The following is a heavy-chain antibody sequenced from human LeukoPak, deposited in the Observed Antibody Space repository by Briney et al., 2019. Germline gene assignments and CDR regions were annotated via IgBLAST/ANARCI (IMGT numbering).Heavy chain of an antibody. D-gene: IGHD2-8*01. CDR3: ASSPSPMVYDSYYYGMDV. J-gene: IGHJ6*02. V-gene: IGHV1-69*04. Sequence: ASVKVSCKASGGTFSIYAISWVRQAPGQGLEWMGRIIPILGIANYAQKFQGRVTITADKSTSTAYMELSSLRSEDTAVYYCASSPSPMVYDSYYYGMDVWGQGTTVTVSS. CDR2: IIPILGIA. CDR1: GGTFSIYA.